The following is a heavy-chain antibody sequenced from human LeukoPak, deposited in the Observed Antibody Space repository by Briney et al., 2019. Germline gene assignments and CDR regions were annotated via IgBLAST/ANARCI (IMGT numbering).Heavy chain of an antibody. Sequence: GESLKISCKGSGYSFTSYWIGWVRQMPGKGLEWIGIIYPGGSDTRYSPSFQGQVTISADKSISTAYLQWSSLKASDTAMYYCARARAPAAILFDYWGQGTLVTVSS. J-gene: IGHJ4*02. D-gene: IGHD2-2*02. CDR3: ARARAPAAILFDY. V-gene: IGHV5-51*01. CDR1: GYSFTSYW. CDR2: IYPGGSDT.